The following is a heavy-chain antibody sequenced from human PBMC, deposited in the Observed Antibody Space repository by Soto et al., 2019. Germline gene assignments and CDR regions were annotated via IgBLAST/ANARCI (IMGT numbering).Heavy chain of an antibody. J-gene: IGHJ6*02. CDR2: INSDGSST. Sequence: EVQMVESGGGLVQPGGSLRLSCVASGFTFSSFSMHWVRQAPGKGLVWVSRINSDGSSTNYADFVEGRFTISRDNSKNTLNLHMNSLRAEDTAVYYCARIEFWSGMDVWGQGTTVTVS. CDR1: GFTFSSFS. D-gene: IGHD3-3*01. CDR3: ARIEFWSGMDV. V-gene: IGHV3-74*01.